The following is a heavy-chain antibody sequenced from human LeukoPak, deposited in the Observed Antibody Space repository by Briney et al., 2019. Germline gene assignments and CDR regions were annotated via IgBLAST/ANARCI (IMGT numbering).Heavy chain of an antibody. J-gene: IGHJ3*01. CDR3: ARRFRTGGDLHHDAYDV. Sequence: SETLSLTCTVSGGSISSYYWSWIRQPPGKGLEWIGHVYYIGKPTCSPSLESRVSISVDTSKNQFSLELTSVTAADTAVYYCARRFRTGGDLHHDAYDVWGQGIVVTVSS. D-gene: IGHD3-16*01. CDR1: GGSISSYY. V-gene: IGHV4-59*12. CDR2: VYYIGKP.